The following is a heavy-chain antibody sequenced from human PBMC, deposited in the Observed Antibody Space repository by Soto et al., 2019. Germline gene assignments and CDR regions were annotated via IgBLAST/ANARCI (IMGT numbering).Heavy chain of an antibody. D-gene: IGHD3-10*01. V-gene: IGHV3-11*01. CDR3: ARDRYYGSGPGFYYYCYMDV. J-gene: IGHJ6*03. CDR1: GFTFSDYY. CDR2: ISSSGSTI. Sequence: QVQLVESGGGLVKPGGSLRLSCAASGFTFSDYYMSWIRQAPGKGLEWVSYISSSGSTIYYADSVKGRFTISRENAKNSLYLQMNSLRAEDTAVYYWARDRYYGSGPGFYYYCYMDVWGKGTAVTVSS.